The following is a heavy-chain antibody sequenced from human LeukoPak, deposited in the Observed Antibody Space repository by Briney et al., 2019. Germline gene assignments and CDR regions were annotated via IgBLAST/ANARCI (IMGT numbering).Heavy chain of an antibody. J-gene: IGHJ6*03. CDR1: GYSFTSHW. CDR3: ARGGDYYGSGSPSYYYYYMDV. V-gene: IGHV5-51*01. CDR2: IYPGDSDT. D-gene: IGHD3-10*01. Sequence: PGESLKISCKGSGYSFTSHWIGWVRQMPGKGLEWMGIIYPGDSDTRYSPSFQGQVTISADKSISTAYLQWSSLKASDTAMYYCARGGDYYGSGSPSYYYYYMDVWGKGTTVTVSS.